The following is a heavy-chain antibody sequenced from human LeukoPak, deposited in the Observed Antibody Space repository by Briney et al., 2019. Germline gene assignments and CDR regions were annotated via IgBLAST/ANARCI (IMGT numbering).Heavy chain of an antibody. CDR2: ISYDGSNK. Sequence: GGSLRLSCAASGFTFSSYAMHWVRQAPGKGLEWVAVISYDGSNKYYADSVEGRFTISRDNSKNTLYLQMNSLRAEDTAVYYCARNRYCSSTSCYFGLGGYYYYGMDVWGQGTTVTVSS. D-gene: IGHD2-2*01. V-gene: IGHV3-30*04. CDR1: GFTFSSYA. CDR3: ARNRYCSSTSCYFGLGGYYYYGMDV. J-gene: IGHJ6*02.